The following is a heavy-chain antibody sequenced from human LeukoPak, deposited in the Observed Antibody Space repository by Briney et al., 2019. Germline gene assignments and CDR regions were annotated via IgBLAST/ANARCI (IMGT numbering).Heavy chain of an antibody. CDR3: ARGPRILAAGSYYFDY. Sequence: GALRLSCAASGFSFKDYYFSWIRQAPGKGLEWVSFINVNGAAMYYADSVKGRFNISRDNAKNSIYLEMNSLRAEDTAVYYCARGPRILAAGSYYFDYWGQGSLVTVSS. V-gene: IGHV3-11*01. D-gene: IGHD6-13*01. CDR1: GFSFKDYY. CDR2: INVNGAAM. J-gene: IGHJ4*02.